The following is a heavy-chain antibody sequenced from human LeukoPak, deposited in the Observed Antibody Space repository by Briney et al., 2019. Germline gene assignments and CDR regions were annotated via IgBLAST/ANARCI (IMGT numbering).Heavy chain of an antibody. CDR2: IYTSGST. V-gene: IGHV4-4*07. Sequence: SETLSLTCTVSGGSISFFYWSWIRQPAGKGLEWIGRIYTSGSTNYNPSLKSRVTMSVDTSKNQFSLKLSSVTAADTAVYYCARGIWFGELFFDYWGQGTLVTVSS. D-gene: IGHD3-10*01. CDR1: GGSISFFY. J-gene: IGHJ4*02. CDR3: ARGIWFGELFFDY.